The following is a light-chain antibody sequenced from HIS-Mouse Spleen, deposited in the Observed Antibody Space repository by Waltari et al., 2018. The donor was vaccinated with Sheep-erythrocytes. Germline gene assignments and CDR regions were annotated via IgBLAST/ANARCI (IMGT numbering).Light chain of an antibody. CDR2: DVS. Sequence: QSALTQPRPVSGSPGQSVTISCTGTSSDLGGYNYVSWYQHHPGKAPKLMFYDVSTRPSGVPDRFSGSKSGNTASLTISGLQAEDEADYYCCSYAGSYTFWVFGGGTRLTVL. CDR1: SSDLGGYNY. J-gene: IGLJ3*02. CDR3: CSYAGSYTFWV. V-gene: IGLV2-11*01.